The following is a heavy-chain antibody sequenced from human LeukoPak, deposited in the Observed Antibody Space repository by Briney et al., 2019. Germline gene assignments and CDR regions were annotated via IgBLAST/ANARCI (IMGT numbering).Heavy chain of an antibody. CDR3: ARKSPDSSGYYSLFDY. CDR2: IYPGDSDT. D-gene: IGHD3-22*01. CDR1: GYSFTSYW. J-gene: IGHJ4*02. V-gene: IGHV5-51*01. Sequence: GESLKISCKGSGYSFTSYWIGWVRQMPGKGLKWMGIIYPGDSDTRYSPSFQGQVTISADKSISTAYLQWSSLKASDTAMYYCARKSPDSSGYYSLFDYWGQGTLVTVSS.